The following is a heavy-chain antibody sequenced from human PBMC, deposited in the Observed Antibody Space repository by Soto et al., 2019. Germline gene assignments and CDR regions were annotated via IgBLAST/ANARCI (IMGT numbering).Heavy chain of an antibody. CDR3: ARDPHDFWTSYWFDP. V-gene: IGHV1-18*04. D-gene: IGHD3-3*01. Sequence: ASVKVSCKASGYTFTSYGISWVRQAPGQGLEWMGWISAYNGNTNYAQKLQGRVTMTTDTTTSTAYMELRSLRSDDTAIYYCARDPHDFWTSYWFDPWGQGTLVTVSS. CDR1: GYTFTSYG. J-gene: IGHJ5*02. CDR2: ISAYNGNT.